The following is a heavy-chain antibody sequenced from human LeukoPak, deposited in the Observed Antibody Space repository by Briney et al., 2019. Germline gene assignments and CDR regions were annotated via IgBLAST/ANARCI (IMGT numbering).Heavy chain of an antibody. V-gene: IGHV3-74*01. J-gene: IGHJ4*02. CDR1: GFTFSSYW. D-gene: IGHD5-24*01. CDR2: ITSDGRST. CDR3: AGRRRDGYNYSDY. Sequence: GGSLRLSCAVSGFTFSSYWMYWVRQAPGKGLVWVSRITSDGRSTFYADSVKGRFTVSRDNAKNTLYLQMNSLRAEDTAVYYCAGRRRDGYNYSDYWGQGTLVTVSS.